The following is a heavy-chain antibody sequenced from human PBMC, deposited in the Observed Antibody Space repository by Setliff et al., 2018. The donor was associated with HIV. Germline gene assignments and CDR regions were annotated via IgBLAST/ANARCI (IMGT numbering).Heavy chain of an antibody. V-gene: IGHV3-66*02. CDR1: GFTVSSTS. D-gene: IGHD3-22*01. Sequence: GGSLRLSCAASGFTVSSTSRSWVRQAPGKGREWVSVIYSGGSTYYADSVKGRFTISRDNSKNTLYLQMNSLRAEDTSVYYCARNYVSSGYPCYNWGQGTLVTVSS. J-gene: IGHJ4*02. CDR3: ARNYVSSGYPCYN. CDR2: IYSGGST.